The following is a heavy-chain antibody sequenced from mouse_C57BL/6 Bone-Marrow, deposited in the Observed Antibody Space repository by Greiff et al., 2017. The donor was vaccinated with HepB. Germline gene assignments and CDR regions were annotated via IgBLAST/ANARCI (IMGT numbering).Heavy chain of an antibody. V-gene: IGHV1-69*01. J-gene: IGHJ3*01. Sequence: QVQLQQPGAELVMPGASVKLSCKASGYTFTSYWMHWVKQRPGQGLEWIGEIDPSDSYTNYNQKFKGKSTLTVDKSSSTAYMQLSSLTSEDSAVYYCAREGVYYGYDRRADWGQGTRVTVSA. D-gene: IGHD2-2*01. CDR1: GYTFTSYW. CDR3: AREGVYYGYDRRAD. CDR2: IDPSDSYT.